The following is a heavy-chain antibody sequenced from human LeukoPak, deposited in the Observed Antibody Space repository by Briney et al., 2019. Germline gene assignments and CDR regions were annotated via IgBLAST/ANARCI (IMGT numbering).Heavy chain of an antibody. V-gene: IGHV3-72*01. CDR2: TRNKVYSYIT. CDR3: ASIRGTFGY. Sequence: GGSLRLSCAASGFTFSDHFLGWVRQAPGKGLEWVGRTRNKVYSYITEYAASVKGRFTISRDDSKNSLYLQMSSLKTDDTAMYYCASIRGTFGYWGQGTLVTVSS. J-gene: IGHJ4*02. CDR1: GFTFSDHF. D-gene: IGHD1-26*01.